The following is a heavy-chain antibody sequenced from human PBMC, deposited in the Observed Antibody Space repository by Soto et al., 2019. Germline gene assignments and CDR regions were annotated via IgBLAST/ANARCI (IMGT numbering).Heavy chain of an antibody. CDR3: ARTDGLYYYDSSGYGPPDAFDI. CDR2: ISSSSSYT. V-gene: IGHV3-11*06. D-gene: IGHD3-22*01. CDR1: GFTISSNY. J-gene: IGHJ3*02. Sequence: PGGSLRLSCAVTGFTISSNYMNWVRQAPGKGLEWVSYISSSSSYTNYADSVKGRFTISRDNAKNSLYLQMNSLRAEDTAVYYCARTDGLYYYDSSGYGPPDAFDIWGQGTMVTVSS.